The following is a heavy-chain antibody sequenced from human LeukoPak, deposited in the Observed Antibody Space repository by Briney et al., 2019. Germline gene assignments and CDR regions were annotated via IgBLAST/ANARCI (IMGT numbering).Heavy chain of an antibody. CDR2: ISSSSSYI. D-gene: IGHD3-9*01. CDR1: GFTFSSYW. V-gene: IGHV3-21*01. J-gene: IGHJ6*03. Sequence: GGSLRLSCAASGFTFSSYWMTWVRQAPGKGLEWVSSISSSSSYIYYADSVKGRFTISRDNAKNSLYLQMNSLRAEDTAVYYCARAIRYFGYYYYYMDVWGKGTTVTISS. CDR3: ARAIRYFGYYYYYMDV.